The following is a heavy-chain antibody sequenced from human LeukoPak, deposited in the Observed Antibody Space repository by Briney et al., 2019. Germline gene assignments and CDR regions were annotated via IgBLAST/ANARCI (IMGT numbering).Heavy chain of an antibody. CDR2: INPNSGGT. J-gene: IGHJ3*02. CDR3: ARVRELYEPLDAFDI. Sequence: GASVKVSCKASGYTFTGYYMHWVRQAPGQGLEWMGWINPNSGGTNYAQKFQGRVTMTRDTSISTAYMELSRLRSDDTAVYYCARVRELYEPLDAFDIWGQGTMVTVSS. V-gene: IGHV1-2*02. D-gene: IGHD1-26*01. CDR1: GYTFTGYY.